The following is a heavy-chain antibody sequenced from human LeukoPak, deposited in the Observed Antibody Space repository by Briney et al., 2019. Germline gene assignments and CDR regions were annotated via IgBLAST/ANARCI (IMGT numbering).Heavy chain of an antibody. Sequence: RASETLSLTCTVSGYSISSGYYWGWIRQPPGKGLEWIGSIYHSGSTYYNPSLKSRVTISVDTSKNQFSLKLSSVTAADTAVYYCARSGITGYSSSWYNYWGQGTLVTVSS. D-gene: IGHD6-13*01. CDR1: GYSISSGYY. V-gene: IGHV4-38-2*02. CDR3: ARSGITGYSSSWYNY. J-gene: IGHJ4*02. CDR2: IYHSGST.